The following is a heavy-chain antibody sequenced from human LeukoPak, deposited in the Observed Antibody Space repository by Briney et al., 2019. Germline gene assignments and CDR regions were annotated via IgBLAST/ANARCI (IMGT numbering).Heavy chain of an antibody. CDR2: IRYDGSNK. J-gene: IGHJ4*02. Sequence: PGGSLRLSCAASGFTFSNAWMSWVRQAPGKGLEWVAFIRYDGSNKYYADSVKGRFTISRDNSKNTLYLQMNSLRAEDTAVYYCAKVMGPYSSNYYFDYWGQGTLVTVSS. CDR3: AKVMGPYSSNYYFDY. V-gene: IGHV3-30*02. CDR1: GFTFSNAW. D-gene: IGHD5-18*01.